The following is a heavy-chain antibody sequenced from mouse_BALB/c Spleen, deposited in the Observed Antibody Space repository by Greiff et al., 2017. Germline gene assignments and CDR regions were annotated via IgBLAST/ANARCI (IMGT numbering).Heavy chain of an antibody. CDR1: GFTFSDYY. CDR2: ISDGGSYT. J-gene: IGHJ1*01. Sequence: EVHLVESGGGLVKPGGSLKLYCAASGFTFSDYYMYWVRQTPEKRLEWVATISDGGSYTYYPDSVKGRFTISRDNAKNNLYLQMSSLKSEDTAMYYCARADGYYWYFDVWGAGTTVTVSS. CDR3: ARADGYYWYFDV. D-gene: IGHD2-3*01. V-gene: IGHV5-4*02.